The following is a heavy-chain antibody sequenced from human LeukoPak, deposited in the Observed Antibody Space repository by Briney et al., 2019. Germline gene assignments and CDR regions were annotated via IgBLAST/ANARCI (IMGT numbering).Heavy chain of an antibody. Sequence: PGGSLRLSCAASGFTLSSYAMSWVRQAPGKGLEWVSAISGSGGSTYYADSVKGRFTISRDNSKNTLYLQMNSLRAEDTAVYYCAKGRAGIAAAGRYFDYWGQGTLVTVSS. CDR1: GFTLSSYA. CDR2: ISGSGGST. CDR3: AKGRAGIAAAGRYFDY. J-gene: IGHJ4*02. D-gene: IGHD6-13*01. V-gene: IGHV3-23*01.